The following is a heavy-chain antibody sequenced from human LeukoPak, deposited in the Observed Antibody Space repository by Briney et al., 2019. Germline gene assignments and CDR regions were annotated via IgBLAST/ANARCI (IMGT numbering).Heavy chain of an antibody. CDR3: ARDRGAQWLVPLDY. CDR1: GGSISSSN. Sequence: PSGTLSLTCAVSGGSISSSNWWSWVRQPPGKGLEWVSYISSSGSTIYYADSVKGRFTISRDNAKNSLYLQMNSLRAEDTAVHYCARDRGAQWLVPLDYWGQGTLVTVSS. J-gene: IGHJ4*02. V-gene: IGHV3-48*03. CDR2: ISSSGSTI. D-gene: IGHD6-19*01.